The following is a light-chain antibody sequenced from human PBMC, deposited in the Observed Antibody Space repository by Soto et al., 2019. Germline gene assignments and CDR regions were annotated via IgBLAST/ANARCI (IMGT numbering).Light chain of an antibody. V-gene: IGKV3-20*01. CDR3: QQYGSSPLT. J-gene: IGKJ4*01. Sequence: EIVLTQSPGTLSLSPGERATLSCRASQSVSSSYLAWYQQKPGQAPRLLIYGASIRATGIPDRFSGSGSGTDFTLTIRRLEPEDFAVYSCQQYGSSPLTFGGGTKVEIK. CDR2: GAS. CDR1: QSVSSSY.